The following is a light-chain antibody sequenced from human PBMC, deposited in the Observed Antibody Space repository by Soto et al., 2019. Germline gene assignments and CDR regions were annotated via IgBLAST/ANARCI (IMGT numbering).Light chain of an antibody. CDR2: GAS. Sequence: EIVLTQSPGTLSLSPGERATLSCRASQSVRNNQLAWFQQKPGQAPRLLIYGASSRATGVPDRFSGSGSGTDFTLTISRLEPEDFAVYYCQQYDSSPRTFGQGTKVDI. CDR1: QSVRNNQ. J-gene: IGKJ1*01. CDR3: QQYDSSPRT. V-gene: IGKV3-20*01.